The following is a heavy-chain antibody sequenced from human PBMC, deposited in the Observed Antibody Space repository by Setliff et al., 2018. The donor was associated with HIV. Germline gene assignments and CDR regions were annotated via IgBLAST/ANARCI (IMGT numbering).Heavy chain of an antibody. CDR3: ARGKCGGDCSAARYMDV. CDR1: GLTLSNSA. Sequence: GGSLRLSCAASGLTLSNSAMTWVRQKPWRGLEWVSLIQSGGIIYYADSVKGRFTISRDNSNNTLSLQMSSLRAEDTALYYCARGKCGGDCSAARYMDVWGKGTTVTVSS. CDR2: IQSGGII. J-gene: IGHJ6*03. V-gene: IGHV3-23*01. D-gene: IGHD2-21*02.